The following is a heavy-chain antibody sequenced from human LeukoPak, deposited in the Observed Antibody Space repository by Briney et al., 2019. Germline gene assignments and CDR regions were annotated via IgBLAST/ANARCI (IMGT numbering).Heavy chain of an antibody. J-gene: IGHJ4*02. V-gene: IGHV1-46*01. Sequence: GASVKVSCKASGYTFTSYYIHWVRQAPGQGLEWMGIINPNAGSTIYAQGFQGRVTLSRDTSTSTVYMELSSLRSGDTAVYYCTRSLTAVSHYFDYWGQGTLVTASP. CDR2: INPNAGST. D-gene: IGHD6-19*01. CDR1: GYTFTSYY. CDR3: TRSLTAVSHYFDY.